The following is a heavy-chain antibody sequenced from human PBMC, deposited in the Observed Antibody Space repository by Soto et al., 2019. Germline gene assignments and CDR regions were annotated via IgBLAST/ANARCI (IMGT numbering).Heavy chain of an antibody. V-gene: IGHV4-30-2*01. CDR1: GGSISSGSYS. CDR3: ARAPGITPYYYGMDV. Sequence: KTSETLSLTCDVSGGSISSGSYSWSWIRHPPGKGLEWIGYIYHSGPTYSNPSLNSRVTISVDRPKNQFSLKLSSVTAADTAVYYCARAPGITPYYYGMDVWGQGTTVTVS. CDR2: IYHSGPT. D-gene: IGHD1-7*01. J-gene: IGHJ6*02.